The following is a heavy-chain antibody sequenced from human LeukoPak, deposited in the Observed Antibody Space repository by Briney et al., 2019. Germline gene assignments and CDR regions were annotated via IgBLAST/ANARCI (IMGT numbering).Heavy chain of an antibody. CDR3: AGAATDYYYYMDV. CDR2: IRASGGST. J-gene: IGHJ6*03. CDR1: GFTFNSYG. Sequence: QPGGSLRLSCAASGFTFNSYGMSWARQAPGKWLEWVSAIRASGGSTYYADSVKGRFTISRDNSKNTLYLQMNGLSADDTAVYYCAGAATDYYYYMDVWGKGTTVTISS. V-gene: IGHV3-23*01. D-gene: IGHD1-26*01.